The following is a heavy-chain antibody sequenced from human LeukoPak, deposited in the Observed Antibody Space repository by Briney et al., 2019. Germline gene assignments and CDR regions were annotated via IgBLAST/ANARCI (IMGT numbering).Heavy chain of an antibody. CDR2: IWYDGSNK. CDR1: GFTFSSYG. V-gene: IGHV3-33*01. CDR3: VRGGHWFDP. Sequence: GGSLRLSCAASGFTFSSYGMHWVRQAPGKGLEWVAVIWYDGSNKYYADSVKGRFTISRDNSKNTLYLQMNSLRAEDTAVYYCVRGGHWFDPWGQGTLVTVSS. J-gene: IGHJ5*02.